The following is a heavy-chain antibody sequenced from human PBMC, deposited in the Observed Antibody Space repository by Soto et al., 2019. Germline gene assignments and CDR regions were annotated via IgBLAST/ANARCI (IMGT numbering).Heavy chain of an antibody. Sequence: SETLSLTCAVYGGSFSGYYWSWIRQSPGKGLEWIGEINHSGNTNYKPSLNYNPSLKSRVTISMDTSKNQFSLRLSSVSAADTAVYYCARLGKYYQSLDPWGPGTLVTVSS. CDR1: GGSFSGYY. CDR3: ARLGKYYQSLDP. J-gene: IGHJ5*02. D-gene: IGHD2-2*01. CDR2: INHSGNTNYKPSL. V-gene: IGHV4-34*01.